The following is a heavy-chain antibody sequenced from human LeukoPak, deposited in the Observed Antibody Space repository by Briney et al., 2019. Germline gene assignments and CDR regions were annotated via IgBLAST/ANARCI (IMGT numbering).Heavy chain of an antibody. J-gene: IGHJ4*02. Sequence: ASVKVSCKASGYTFTDYYMHWVRQAPGQGLEWMGWIKPNSGGTKHVQKFQGRVTMTRDTSISTAYLELRRLTSDDTAVYYCARGMATTGISYDYWGQGTLVTVSA. CDR3: ARGMATTGISYDY. CDR1: GYTFTDYY. V-gene: IGHV1-2*02. D-gene: IGHD1-26*01. CDR2: IKPNSGGT.